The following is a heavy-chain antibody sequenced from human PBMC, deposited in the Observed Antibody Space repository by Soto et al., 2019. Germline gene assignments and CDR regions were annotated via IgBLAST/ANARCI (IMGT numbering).Heavy chain of an antibody. V-gene: IGHV1-69*13. CDR3: ARRSRGVTNWFDP. Sequence: ASVKVSCKASGGTFSSYSISWVLEAPGQGLEWMGGIIPIFGTANYAQKFQGRVTITADESTSTAYMELSSLRSEDTAVYYCARRSRGVTNWFDPWGQGTLVTVSS. J-gene: IGHJ5*02. CDR2: IIPIFGTA. D-gene: IGHD2-21*02. CDR1: GGTFSSYS.